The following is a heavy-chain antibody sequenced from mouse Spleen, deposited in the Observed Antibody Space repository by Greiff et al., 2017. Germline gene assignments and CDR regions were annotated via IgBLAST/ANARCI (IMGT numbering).Heavy chain of an antibody. Sequence: EVQGVESGGGLVKPGGSLKLSCAASGFTFSSYAMSWVRQTPEKRLEWVATISSGGSYTYYPDSVKGRFTISRDNAKNTLYLQMSSLRSEDTAMYYCARHTGTSRYFDVWGAGTTVTVSS. CDR3: ARHTGTSRYFDV. CDR2: ISSGGSYT. J-gene: IGHJ1*01. D-gene: IGHD4-1*01. V-gene: IGHV5-9-3*01. CDR1: GFTFSSYA.